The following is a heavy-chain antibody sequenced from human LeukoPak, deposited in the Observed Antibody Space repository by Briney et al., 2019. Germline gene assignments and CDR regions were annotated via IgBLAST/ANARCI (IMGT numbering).Heavy chain of an antibody. CDR1: GFTFSSCA. D-gene: IGHD2-21*01. CDR3: ARAPSAGSFVAYYYDY. V-gene: IGHV3-23*01. J-gene: IGHJ4*02. CDR2: ISGSGGST. Sequence: GGSLRLSCAASGFTFSSCAMGWVRQAPGKGLEWVSAISGSGGSTYYADSVKGRFTISRDNAKNSLYLQMNSLRAEDTAVYYCARAPSAGSFVAYYYDYWGQGTLVTVSS.